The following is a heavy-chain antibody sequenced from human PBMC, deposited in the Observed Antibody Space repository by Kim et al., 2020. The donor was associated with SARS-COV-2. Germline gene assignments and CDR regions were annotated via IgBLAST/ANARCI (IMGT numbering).Heavy chain of an antibody. V-gene: IGHV3-48*04. CDR1: GFTFSSYS. J-gene: IGHJ6*02. CDR3: ARDEFDLSHPTGNGMDV. Sequence: GGSLRLSCAASGFTFSSYSMNWVRQAPGKGLEWVSYISSSSSTIYYADSVKGRFTISRDNAKNSLYLQMNSLRAEDTAVYYCARDEFDLSHPTGNGMDVWGQGTTVTVSS. D-gene: IGHD3-9*01. CDR2: ISSSSSTI.